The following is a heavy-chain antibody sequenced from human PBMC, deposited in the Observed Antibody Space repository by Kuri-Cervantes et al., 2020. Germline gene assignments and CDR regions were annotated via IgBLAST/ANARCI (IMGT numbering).Heavy chain of an antibody. CDR1: GFTFSSYS. CDR2: ISSSSSTI. D-gene: IGHD3-22*01. V-gene: IGHV3-48*01. J-gene: IGHJ3*02. CDR3: ARGYYDSSGYWIKGAFDI. Sequence: GESLKISCAASGFTFSSYSMNWVRQAPGKGLEWVSYISSSSSTIYYADSVKGRFTISRDNAKNSLYLQMNSLRGEDTAVYYCARGYYDSSGYWIKGAFDIWGQGTMGHRLL.